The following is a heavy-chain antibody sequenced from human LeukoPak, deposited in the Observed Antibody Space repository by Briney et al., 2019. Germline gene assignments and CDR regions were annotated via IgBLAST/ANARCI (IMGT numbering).Heavy chain of an antibody. V-gene: IGHV3-30*03. J-gene: IGHJ4*02. CDR2: ISYDGSNK. CDR1: GYIFYIYR. Sequence: GGSLSLSCTACGYIFYIYRMQCPRQATDKALVWGAVISYDGSNKYYADSVKGRFTISRDNSKNTLYLQMNSLRAEDTAVYYCARDGAYYGDYPDYWGQGTLVTVSS. CDR3: ARDGAYYGDYPDY. D-gene: IGHD4-17*01.